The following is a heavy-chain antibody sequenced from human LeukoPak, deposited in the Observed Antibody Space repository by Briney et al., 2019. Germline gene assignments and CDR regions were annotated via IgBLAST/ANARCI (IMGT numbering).Heavy chain of an antibody. J-gene: IGHJ6*02. CDR1: GFSFSSYA. D-gene: IGHD6-13*01. V-gene: IGHV3-23*01. CDR2: ISGSGGST. CDR3: AKDEAAASSHWEDYYYGMDV. Sequence: GGSLRLSCAASGFSFSSYAMSWVRQAPGKGLEWVSAISGSGGSTYYADSAKDRFTISRDNSKNTLYLQMNSLRAEDTAVYYCAKDEAAASSHWEDYYYGMDVWGQGTTVTVSS.